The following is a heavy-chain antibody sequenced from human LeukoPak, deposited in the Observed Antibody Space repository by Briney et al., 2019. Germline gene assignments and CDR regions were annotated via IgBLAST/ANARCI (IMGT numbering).Heavy chain of an antibody. Sequence: SETLSLTCAVYGGSFSGYYWSWIRQPPGKGLEWIGEINHSGSTNYNPSLKSRVTISVDTSKNQFSLKLSSVTAADTAVYYCARRYCSSTSCYAGGGWFDPWGQGTLVTVSS. D-gene: IGHD2-2*01. CDR2: INHSGST. V-gene: IGHV4-34*01. J-gene: IGHJ5*02. CDR1: GGSFSGYY. CDR3: ARRYCSSTSCYAGGGWFDP.